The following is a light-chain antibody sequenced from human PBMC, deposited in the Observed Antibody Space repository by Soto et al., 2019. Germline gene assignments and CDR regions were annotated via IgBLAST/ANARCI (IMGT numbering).Light chain of an antibody. CDR3: MQALQTPWT. CDR1: QSLLHSNGYYY. CDR2: LGS. J-gene: IGKJ1*01. V-gene: IGKV2-28*01. Sequence: DIVMTQSPLSLPVTPGEPASISCRSSQSLLHSNGYYYLDWYLQKPGQSPQLLIYLGSNRASGVPDRFSGSGSGTDFTLKISAVEAEDVGVHYCMQALQTPWTFGQGTKVDIK.